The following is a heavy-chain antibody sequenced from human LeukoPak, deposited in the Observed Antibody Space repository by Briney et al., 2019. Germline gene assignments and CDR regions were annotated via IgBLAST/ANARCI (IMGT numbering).Heavy chain of an antibody. CDR3: ASMYGFGDGYNYNFHS. CDR1: GGSVSSGSYY. J-gene: IGHJ4*02. D-gene: IGHD5-24*01. V-gene: IGHV4-39*07. Sequence: SETLSLTCTVSGGSVSSGSYYWGWIRQPPGEGLEWIGNIYYSGSTYYNPSLKSRVTISVETSKNQFSLKLSSVTAADTAVYYCASMYGFGDGYNYNFHSWGQGTLVTVSS. CDR2: IYYSGST.